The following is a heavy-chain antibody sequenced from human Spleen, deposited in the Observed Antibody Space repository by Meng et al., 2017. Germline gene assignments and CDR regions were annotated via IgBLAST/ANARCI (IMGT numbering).Heavy chain of an antibody. CDR3: AKRPPYHFDY. CDR2: ISANGGNT. Sequence: LQLVESGRGLVKLGGSLRLSCAASGFIFSSNAMSWVRQAPGKGLEWVSTISANGGNTYSADSVKGRFTISRDNSKATLYLQMNSLRADDTAVYYCAKRPPYHFDYWGQGTLVTVSS. CDR1: GFIFSSNA. V-gene: IGHV3-23*04. J-gene: IGHJ4*02.